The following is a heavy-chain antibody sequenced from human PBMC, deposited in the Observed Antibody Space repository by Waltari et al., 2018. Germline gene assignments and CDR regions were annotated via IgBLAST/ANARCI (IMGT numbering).Heavy chain of an antibody. D-gene: IGHD3-22*01. CDR3: ARDTSSSGYYFGVDY. J-gene: IGHJ4*02. CDR2: ISNDGSNK. V-gene: IGHV3-30-3*01. Sequence: QVQLVESGGGVVQPGRSLRLSCAASGFTFSSYAMHWVRQAPGNGLDWCAVISNDGSNKYYADSVKGRFTISRDNSKNTLYLQMNSLRAEDTAVYYCARDTSSSGYYFGVDYWGQGTLVTVSS. CDR1: GFTFSSYA.